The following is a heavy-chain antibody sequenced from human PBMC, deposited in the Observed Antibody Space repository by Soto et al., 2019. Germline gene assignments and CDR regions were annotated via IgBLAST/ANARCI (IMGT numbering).Heavy chain of an antibody. J-gene: IGHJ4*02. CDR2: IWFDGSNK. CDR3: ASVNGDYVFDY. CDR1: GFSFSTYA. V-gene: IGHV3-33*08. D-gene: IGHD4-17*01. Sequence: GGSLRLSCAASGFSFSTYAMHWIRQAPGKGLDWVAIIWFDGSNKNYADSVKGRFTISRDNSKNTLYLEMNSLRADDTAVYYCASVNGDYVFDYWGQGTQVTVSS.